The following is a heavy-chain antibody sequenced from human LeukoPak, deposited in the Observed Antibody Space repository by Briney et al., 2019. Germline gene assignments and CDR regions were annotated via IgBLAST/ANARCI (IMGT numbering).Heavy chain of an antibody. CDR3: ARGIVVVPAAYDY. V-gene: IGHV1-8*01. J-gene: IGHJ4*02. D-gene: IGHD2-2*01. CDR2: INPNNGVT. Sequence: ASVKVSCKASGYTFTSYNINWVRQATGQGLEWLGWINPNNGVTGYGQQFHGRLTVTTITSIGTAYMELTSLTSADTAVYYCARGIVVVPAAYDYWGQGTLVTVSS. CDR1: GYTFTSYN.